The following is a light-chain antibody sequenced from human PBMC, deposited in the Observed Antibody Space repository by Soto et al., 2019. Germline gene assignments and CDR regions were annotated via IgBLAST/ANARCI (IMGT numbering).Light chain of an antibody. J-gene: IGLJ1*01. CDR1: SSDVGSYNL. V-gene: IGLV2-23*02. CDR2: EVS. Sequence: QSALTQPASVSGSPGQSITISCTGTSSDVGSYNLVSWYQQHPGKAPKLMIYEVSQRPSGVSNRFSGSKSGNTASLTISGLQAEDEADYYCCSYAGSSTFAFGTGTKLTVL. CDR3: CSYAGSSTFA.